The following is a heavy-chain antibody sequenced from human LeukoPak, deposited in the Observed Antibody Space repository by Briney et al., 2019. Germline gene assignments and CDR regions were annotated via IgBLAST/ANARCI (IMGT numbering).Heavy chain of an antibody. CDR3: ARGEYSSSWYEVPDY. D-gene: IGHD6-13*01. Sequence: ASVKVSCKASGYTFTGYYMHWLRQAPGQGLEWMGWINPNSGGTNYAQKFQGRVTMTRDTSISTAYMELSRLRSDDTAVYYCARGEYSSSWYEVPDYWGQGTLVTVSS. J-gene: IGHJ4*02. CDR2: INPNSGGT. CDR1: GYTFTGYY. V-gene: IGHV1-2*02.